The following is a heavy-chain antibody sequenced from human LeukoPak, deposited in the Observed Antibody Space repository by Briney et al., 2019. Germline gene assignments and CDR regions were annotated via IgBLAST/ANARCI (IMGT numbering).Heavy chain of an antibody. CDR3: ARPHWNVIYQLDY. CDR2: IKQDGSEK. V-gene: IGHV3-7*01. D-gene: IGHD1-1*01. J-gene: IGHJ4*02. CDR1: GFTFSSYW. Sequence: GGSLRLSCAASGFTFSSYWMSWVRQAPGKGLEWVANIKQDGSEKYYVDSVKGRFTISRDNAKNSLYLQMNSLRAEDTAVYYCARPHWNVIYQLDYWGQGTLVTVSS.